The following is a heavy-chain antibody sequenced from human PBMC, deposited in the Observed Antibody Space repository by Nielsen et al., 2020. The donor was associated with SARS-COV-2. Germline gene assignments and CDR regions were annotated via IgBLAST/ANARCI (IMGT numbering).Heavy chain of an antibody. CDR1: GGSFGGYY. D-gene: IGHD2-15*01. CDR3: ARGVAAYYYYYMDV. Sequence: SETLSLTCAVYGGSFGGYYWSWIRQPPGKGLEWIGEVNYRGGTNYNPSLKSRVTISMDASKNQFSLKLSSVTAADTAVYYCARGVAAYYYYYMDVWGKGTTVTVSS. CDR2: VNYRGGT. V-gene: IGHV4-34*01. J-gene: IGHJ6*03.